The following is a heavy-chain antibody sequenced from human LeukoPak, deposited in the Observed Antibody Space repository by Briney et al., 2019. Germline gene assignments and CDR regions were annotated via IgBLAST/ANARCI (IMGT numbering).Heavy chain of an antibody. Sequence: PSETLSLTCTVSGGSISSGGYYWSWIRQHPGTGLEWIGYIYYSGSTYYNPSLKSRVTISVDTSKNQFSLKLSSVTAADTAVYYCARGAKTGRTVWGQGTLVTVSS. CDR3: ARGAKTGRTV. J-gene: IGHJ4*02. CDR1: GGSISSGGYY. CDR2: IYYSGST. V-gene: IGHV4-31*03. D-gene: IGHD1-14*01.